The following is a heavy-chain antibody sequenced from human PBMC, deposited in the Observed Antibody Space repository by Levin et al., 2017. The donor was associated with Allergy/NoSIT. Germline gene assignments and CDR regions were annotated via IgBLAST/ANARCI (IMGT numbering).Heavy chain of an antibody. Sequence: SGPTLVKPPQTLTLTCTFSGFSLSPSGLGVGWIRQPPGKALEWLAFIYWDDTKHYRPSLKSRLTITKDTSKNQVGLTLTTVDVEDTATDSCAFSTGDGYFNRWGRGTVVTVSS. CDR3: AFSTGDGYFNR. J-gene: IGHJ2*01. V-gene: IGHV2-5*02. CDR2: IYWDDTK. CDR1: GFSLSPSGLG. D-gene: IGHD2-8*02.